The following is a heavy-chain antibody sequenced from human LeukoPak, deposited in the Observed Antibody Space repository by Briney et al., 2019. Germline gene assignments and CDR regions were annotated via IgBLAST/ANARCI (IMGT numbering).Heavy chain of an antibody. V-gene: IGHV3-48*03. D-gene: IGHD2-2*01. CDR1: GFTFSSYE. CDR2: ISSSGSTI. J-gene: IGHJ5*02. Sequence: EGSLRLSCAASGFTFSSYEMNWVCQAPGKGLEWVSYISSSGSTIYYADSVKGRFTVSRDNAKNSLYLQMNSLRAEDTAVFYCARGPRGYQLPSKHRYNWFDPWGQGTLVTVSS. CDR3: ARGPRGYQLPSKHRYNWFDP.